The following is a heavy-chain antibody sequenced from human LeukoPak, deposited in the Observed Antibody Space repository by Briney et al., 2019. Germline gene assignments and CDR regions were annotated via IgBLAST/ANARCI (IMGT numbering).Heavy chain of an antibody. V-gene: IGHV3-30*02. CDR3: AKEGWTVTYNWFDP. CDR1: GFTFSSYG. J-gene: IGHJ5*02. CDR2: IRYDGSNK. Sequence: GGSLRLSCAASGFTFSSYGMHWVRQAPGKGLEWVAFIRYDGSNKYYADSVKGRFTISRDNSKNTLYLQMNSLRAEDTAVYYCAKEGWTVTYNWFDPWGQGTLVTVSS. D-gene: IGHD4-17*01.